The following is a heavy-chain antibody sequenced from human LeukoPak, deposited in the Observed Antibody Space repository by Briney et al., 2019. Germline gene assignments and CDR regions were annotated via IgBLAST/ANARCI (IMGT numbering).Heavy chain of an antibody. J-gene: IGHJ4*02. Sequence: TGGSLRLPCAASGFTLSNYAMSWARQAPGRGLEGVSATNPSGGSIYYADSVKGRFTISRDNSKNTLYLQMNSLRAEDTAVYYCAKGTYCSGNNCYYFDYWGQGTLVTVSS. CDR1: GFTLSNYA. CDR2: TNPSGGSI. CDR3: AKGTYCSGNNCYYFDY. D-gene: IGHD2-15*01. V-gene: IGHV3-23*01.